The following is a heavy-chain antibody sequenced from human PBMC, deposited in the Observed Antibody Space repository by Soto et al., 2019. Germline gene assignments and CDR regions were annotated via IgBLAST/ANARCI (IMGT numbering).Heavy chain of an antibody. Sequence: PGGSLRLSCAASGFTFSSYSMNWVRQAPGKGLEWVSSISSSSSYIYYADSVKGRFTISRDNAKNSLYLQMNSLRAEDTAVYYCARDFYGSGSYYYYYGMDVWGQGTTLTVSS. CDR3: ARDFYGSGSYYYYYGMDV. V-gene: IGHV3-21*01. J-gene: IGHJ6*02. D-gene: IGHD3-10*01. CDR1: GFTFSSYS. CDR2: ISSSSSYI.